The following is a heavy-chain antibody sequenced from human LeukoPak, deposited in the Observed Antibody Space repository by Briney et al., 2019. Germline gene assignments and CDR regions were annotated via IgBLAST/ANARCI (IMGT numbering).Heavy chain of an antibody. CDR1: GFTVSSNY. CDR2: VKSKSAGETT. CDR3: TLIQGWGSGSYYRDF. D-gene: IGHD3-10*01. V-gene: IGHV3-15*01. J-gene: IGHJ4*02. Sequence: GGSLRLSCAASGFTVSSNYMSWVRQAPGKGLEWFARVKSKSAGETTDYAAPVKGRFTISRDDSKNTLYLQMNSLKTEDTAVYYCTLIQGWGSGSYYRDFWGQGTLVTVSS.